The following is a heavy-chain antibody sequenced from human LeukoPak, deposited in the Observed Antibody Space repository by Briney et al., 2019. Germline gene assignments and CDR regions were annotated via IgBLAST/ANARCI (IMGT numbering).Heavy chain of an antibody. CDR1: GFTFSSDW. CDR2: INSDGSST. Sequence: GGSLRLSCAASGFTFSSDWMHWVRQAPGKGLVWVSRINSDGSSTSYADSVKGRFTTSKDNAKNTLYLQMNSLRAEDTAVYYFKREAAYDILTGYYSGGDAFDIWGQGKMVTVSS. V-gene: IGHV3-74*01. D-gene: IGHD3-9*01. CDR3: KREAAYDILTGYYSGGDAFDI. J-gene: IGHJ3*02.